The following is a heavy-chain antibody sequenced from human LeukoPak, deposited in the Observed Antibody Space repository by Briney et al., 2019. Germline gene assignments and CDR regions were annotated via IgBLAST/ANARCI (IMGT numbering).Heavy chain of an antibody. Sequence: PGGSLRLSCAAAGFTFRNCGMSWVRQAPGKGLEWVANIKQDGSEKYYVDSVKGRFTISRDNAKNSLYLQMNSLRAEDTAVYYCARDIRSAAALSYYYYYMDVWGKGTTVTVSS. CDR1: GFTFRNCG. CDR2: IKQDGSEK. D-gene: IGHD2-2*01. V-gene: IGHV3-7*01. J-gene: IGHJ6*03. CDR3: ARDIRSAAALSYYYYYMDV.